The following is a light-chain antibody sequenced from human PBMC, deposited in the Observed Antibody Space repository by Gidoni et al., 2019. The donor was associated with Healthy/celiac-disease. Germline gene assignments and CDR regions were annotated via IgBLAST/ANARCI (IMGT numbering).Light chain of an antibody. CDR1: QSVSSSY. J-gene: IGKJ1*01. Sequence: EIVLTQSPGTLSLSPGERATLSCRASQSVSSSYLAWYQQKPGQAPRLLIYGASSRATGIPDRFSGSWSGTDFTLTISRLEPEDFAVYYCQQYGSFRFGQGTKVEIK. V-gene: IGKV3-20*01. CDR3: QQYGSFR. CDR2: GAS.